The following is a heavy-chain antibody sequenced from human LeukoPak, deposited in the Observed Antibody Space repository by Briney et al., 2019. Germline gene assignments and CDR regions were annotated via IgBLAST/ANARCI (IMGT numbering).Heavy chain of an antibody. Sequence: QPGGSLSPSCALSGSTLTSYEMNWVRPAPGKGRGWVAYISSSGSTIYYTDSVTGLLSISRDNAKNSLYLQINILRAEETAVYYCARERGGGGFGVVIKRSYYYMDVWGKGTTVTVSS. CDR3: ARERGGGGFGVVIKRSYYYMDV. CDR2: ISSSGSTI. D-gene: IGHD3-3*01. J-gene: IGHJ6*03. V-gene: IGHV3-48*03. CDR1: GSTLTSYE.